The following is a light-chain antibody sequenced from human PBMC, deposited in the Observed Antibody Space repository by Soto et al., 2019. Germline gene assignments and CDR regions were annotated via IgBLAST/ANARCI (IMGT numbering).Light chain of an antibody. CDR2: DAS. CDR1: QSVSIY. CDR3: QHYGTSLYT. J-gene: IGKJ2*01. Sequence: EIVLTQSPATLSLSPGERATLSCRASQSVSIYLAWYQHKPGQAPRLLIYDASNRATGIPARFSGSGSGTDFTLTISSLEPEDFAVYYCQHYGTSLYTFGQGTKLEIK. V-gene: IGKV3-11*01.